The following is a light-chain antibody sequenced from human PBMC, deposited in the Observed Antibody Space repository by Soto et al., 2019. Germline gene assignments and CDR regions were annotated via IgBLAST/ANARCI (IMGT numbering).Light chain of an antibody. J-gene: IGLJ2*01. CDR2: DVS. CDR3: SSYTSSDTVV. Sequence: QSALTQPASVSGSPGQSITISCTGTSSDVGGYNYVSWYQQHPGKAPKLMIYDVSSRPSGVSNRFSGSKSGNTASLTISGLQAGDEADYYCSSYTSSDTVVFGGGTKLTVL. CDR1: SSDVGGYNY. V-gene: IGLV2-14*01.